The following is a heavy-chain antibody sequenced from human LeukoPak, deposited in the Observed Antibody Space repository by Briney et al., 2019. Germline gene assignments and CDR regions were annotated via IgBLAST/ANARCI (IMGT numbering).Heavy chain of an antibody. Sequence: SETLSLTCTVSGGSISSYYWSWIRQPAEKGLEWIGRIYTSGSTNYNPSLKSRVTMSVDTSKNQFSLKLSSVTAADTAVYYCARDRNTAMVNAGGYYYYYYMDVWGKGTTVTVSS. D-gene: IGHD5-18*01. J-gene: IGHJ6*03. CDR1: GGSISSYY. CDR3: ARDRNTAMVNAGGYYYYYYMDV. V-gene: IGHV4-4*07. CDR2: IYTSGST.